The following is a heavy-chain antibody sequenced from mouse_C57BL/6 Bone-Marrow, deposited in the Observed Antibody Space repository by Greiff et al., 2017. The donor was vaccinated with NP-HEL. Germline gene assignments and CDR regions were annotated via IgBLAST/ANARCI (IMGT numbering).Heavy chain of an antibody. CDR1: GFNIKDYY. V-gene: IGHV14-2*01. Sequence: EVKLMESGAELVKPGASVKLSCTASGFNIKDYYMHWVKQRTEQGLEWIGRIDPEDGETKYAPKFPGKATITADTSSNTAYLQLSSLTSEDTAVYYCARSRYRWYFDVWGTGTTVTVSS. CDR2: IDPEDGET. J-gene: IGHJ1*03. D-gene: IGHD2-14*01. CDR3: ARSRYRWYFDV.